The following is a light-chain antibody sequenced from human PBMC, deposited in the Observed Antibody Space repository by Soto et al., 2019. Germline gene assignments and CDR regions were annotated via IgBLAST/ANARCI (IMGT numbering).Light chain of an antibody. Sequence: QSALTQPPSASGSPGQSVTISCIGTSSDVGGYNYVSWYQQHPGKAPKLMIYEVSRRPSGVPDRFSGSKSGNTASLTVSGLQAEDEADYYCSSYAASNTDVFGTGTKLTVL. CDR2: EVS. J-gene: IGLJ1*01. V-gene: IGLV2-8*01. CDR3: SSYAASNTDV. CDR1: SSDVGGYNY.